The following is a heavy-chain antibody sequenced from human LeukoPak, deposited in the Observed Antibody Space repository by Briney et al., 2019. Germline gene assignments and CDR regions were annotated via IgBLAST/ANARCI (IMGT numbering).Heavy chain of an antibody. CDR2: ITGSGDST. CDR3: AKENPVGGTNYFDY. Sequence: GGSLRLSCAASGFIFSTYPMSWVRQAPRKGLEWVSAITGSGDSTFYADSVKGRCTISRDNSKNTLSLQMNTLRAEDTAVYYCAKENPVGGTNYFDYWGQGTLVTVSS. V-gene: IGHV3-23*01. J-gene: IGHJ4*02. D-gene: IGHD1-26*01. CDR1: GFIFSTYP.